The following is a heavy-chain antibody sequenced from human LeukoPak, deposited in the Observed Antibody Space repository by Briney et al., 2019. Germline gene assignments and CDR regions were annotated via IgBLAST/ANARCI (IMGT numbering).Heavy chain of an antibody. Sequence: SETLSLTCTVSGGSISSGGYYWSWIRQHPGKGLEWIGYIYYSGSTYYNPSLKSRVTISVDTSKNQFSLKLSSVTAADTAVYYCARRGYYDSSGYYPLDYWGQGTLVTVSS. CDR2: IYYSGST. J-gene: IGHJ4*02. D-gene: IGHD3-22*01. V-gene: IGHV4-31*03. CDR1: GGSISSGGYY. CDR3: ARRGYYDSSGYYPLDY.